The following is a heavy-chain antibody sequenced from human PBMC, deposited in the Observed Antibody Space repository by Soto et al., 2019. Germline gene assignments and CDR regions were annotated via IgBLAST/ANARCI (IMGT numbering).Heavy chain of an antibody. D-gene: IGHD3-10*01. CDR2: IKQDGSEK. J-gene: IGHJ6*02. CDR1: GFTFSSYW. CDR3: GRDGGFGYYYGIDV. V-gene: IGHV3-7*01. Sequence: GGSLRLSCAASGFTFSSYWMSWVRQAPGKGLEWVANIKQDGSEKYYVDSVKGRFTISRDNAKNSLYLQMNSLRAEDTAVYYCGRDGGFGYYYGIDVWGQGTTVTVSS.